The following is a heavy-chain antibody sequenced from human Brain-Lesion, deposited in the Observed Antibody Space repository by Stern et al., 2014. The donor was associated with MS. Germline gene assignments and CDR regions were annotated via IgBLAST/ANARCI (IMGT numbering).Heavy chain of an antibody. J-gene: IGHJ6*02. CDR1: GLTVANEY. V-gene: IGHV3-53*04. D-gene: IGHD5-12*01. CDR2: IYASGTT. Sequence: EVQLVESGGGLVQPGGSLRLSWAASGLTVANEYMSWVRQAPGKGPEWGSLIYASGTTAYADSVKGRFIISRHNSENTLSLQMNSLRPEDTAVYYCAREGGDDDDYYGLDVWGPGTTVTVSS. CDR3: AREGGDDDDYYGLDV.